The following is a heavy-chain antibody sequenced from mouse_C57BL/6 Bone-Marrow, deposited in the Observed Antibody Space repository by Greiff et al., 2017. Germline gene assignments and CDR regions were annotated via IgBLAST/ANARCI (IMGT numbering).Heavy chain of an antibody. CDR3: ARVYDYDEGGYYFDY. D-gene: IGHD2-4*01. V-gene: IGHV1-61*01. CDR2: IYPSDSET. J-gene: IGHJ2*01. Sequence: VQLQQPGAELVRPGSSVKLSCKASGYTFTSSWMDWVKQRPGQGLEWIGNIYPSDSETHYNQKFKDKATLTVDKSSSTAYMQLSSLTSEDSAVYYCARVYDYDEGGYYFDYWGQGTTLTVSS. CDR1: GYTFTSSW.